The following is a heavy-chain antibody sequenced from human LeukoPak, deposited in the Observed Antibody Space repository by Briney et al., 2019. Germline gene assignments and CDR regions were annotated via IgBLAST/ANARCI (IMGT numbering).Heavy chain of an antibody. CDR2: MNPNSGNT. CDR1: GYTFTSYD. D-gene: IGHD6-13*01. J-gene: IGHJ5*02. V-gene: IGHV1-8*01. CDR3: ARTPVVAAAGTRSRNNWFDP. Sequence: ASVKVSCKASGYTFTSYDINWVRQATGQGLEWMGWMNPNSGNTGYAQKFQGRVTMTRNTSISTAYMELRSLRSEDAAVYYCARTPVVAAAGTRSRNNWFDPWGQGTLVTVSS.